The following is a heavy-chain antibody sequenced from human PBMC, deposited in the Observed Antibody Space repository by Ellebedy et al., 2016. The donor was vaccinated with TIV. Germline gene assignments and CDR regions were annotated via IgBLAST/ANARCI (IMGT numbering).Heavy chain of an antibody. CDR1: GYSFTTHW. D-gene: IGHD6-6*01. V-gene: IGHV5-10-1*01. CDR3: ARLSVAAPYQFDS. J-gene: IGHJ4*02. Sequence: GESLKISCKGSGYSFTTHWISWVRQMPGKGLEWMGRVDPSDSYGKHSPSFQGHVTISTDKSISTAYLQWSSLKASDTGMYYCARLSVAAPYQFDSWGQGTLVTVSS. CDR2: VDPSDSYG.